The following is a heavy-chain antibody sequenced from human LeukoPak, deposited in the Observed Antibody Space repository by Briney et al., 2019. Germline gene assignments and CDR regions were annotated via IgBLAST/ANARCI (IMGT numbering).Heavy chain of an antibody. CDR3: PRENLAVSYFDY. D-gene: IGHD6-19*01. Sequence: PRQSLRLSCAASGFTLSSYWMSWLRQAAGKGLEWVANIKKDGSQQYYGDSVKGRFTTSRDNAKSSLFVQMNSPGGYDTAVYYCPRENLAVSYFDYWGQGTLVTVSS. CDR1: GFTLSSYW. CDR2: IKKDGSQQ. J-gene: IGHJ4*02. V-gene: IGHV3-7*05.